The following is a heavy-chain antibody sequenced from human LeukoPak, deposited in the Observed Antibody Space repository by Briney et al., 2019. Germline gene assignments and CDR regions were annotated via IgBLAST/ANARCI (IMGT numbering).Heavy chain of an antibody. V-gene: IGHV1-2*02. Sequence: ASVTVSCTASGYTLTAYYIHWVPQAPGQGLEWMGWMNPHSGGTNYAQKFRARVSMTTDTSINTAHLELTGLTSDDTALYYCARAQRTVSCLYVWGQGTTVTVSS. CDR1: GYTLTAYY. CDR3: ARAQRTVSCLYV. J-gene: IGHJ6*02. CDR2: MNPHSGGT. D-gene: IGHD2-2*01.